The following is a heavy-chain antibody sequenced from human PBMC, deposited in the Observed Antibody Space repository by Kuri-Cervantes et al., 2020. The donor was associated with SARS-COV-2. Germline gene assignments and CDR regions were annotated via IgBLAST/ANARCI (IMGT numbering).Heavy chain of an antibody. D-gene: IGHD2-15*01. Sequence: GESLKISCAASGFTFSSYWMSWVRQAPGKGLEWVANIKQDGSEKYYVDSVKGRITISRDNAKNSLYLQMNSLRAEDTAVYYCARDKVVDYWGQGTLVTVSS. CDR3: ARDKVVDY. CDR2: IKQDGSEK. V-gene: IGHV3-7*01. CDR1: GFTFSSYW. J-gene: IGHJ4*02.